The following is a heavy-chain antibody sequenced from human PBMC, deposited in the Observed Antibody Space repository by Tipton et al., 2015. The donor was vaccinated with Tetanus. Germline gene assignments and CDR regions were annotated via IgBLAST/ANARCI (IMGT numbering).Heavy chain of an antibody. CDR3: ARESWNRDAFDI. J-gene: IGHJ3*02. V-gene: IGHV4-39*02. D-gene: IGHD1-1*01. CDR2: IHFGGDT. Sequence: TLSLTCTVSGASISNNFFYWGWIRQSPGRGLEWIGTIHFGGDTAYNPSLRSRVTISVDTSRNHVSLKMTSVTAADTAVYYCARESWNRDAFDIWGQGTMVTVSS. CDR1: GASISNNFFY.